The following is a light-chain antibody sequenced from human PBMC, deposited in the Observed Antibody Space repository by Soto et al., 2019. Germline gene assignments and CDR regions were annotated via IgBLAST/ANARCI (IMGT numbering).Light chain of an antibody. V-gene: IGKV1-5*03. J-gene: IGKJ1*01. CDR2: KAS. CDR3: QQYNSYSPT. Sequence: DIQITQSPSTLSASVGDRVTITCRASQSISVWLAWYQQKPGKAPNLLIYKASRLESGVPSRFSGRGSETEFTLTISGLQTGDSETYYCQQYNSYSPTFGQGTKVDIK. CDR1: QSISVW.